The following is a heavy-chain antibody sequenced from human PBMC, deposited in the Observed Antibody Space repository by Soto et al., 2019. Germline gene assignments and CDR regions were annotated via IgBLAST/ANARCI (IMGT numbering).Heavy chain of an antibody. V-gene: IGHV1-24*01. CDR1: GYTLTELS. CDR3: AAAVTTLNKYFQH. Sequence: ASVKVSCKVSGYTLTELSMHWVRQAPGKGLGWMGGFDPEDGETIYAQKFQGRVTMTEDTSTDTAYMELSSLRSEDTAVYYCAAAVTTLNKYFQHWGQGTLVTVSS. J-gene: IGHJ1*01. CDR2: FDPEDGET. D-gene: IGHD4-17*01.